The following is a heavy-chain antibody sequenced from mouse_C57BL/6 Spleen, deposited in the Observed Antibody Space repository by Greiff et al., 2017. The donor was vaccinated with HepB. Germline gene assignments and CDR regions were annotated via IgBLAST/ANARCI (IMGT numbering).Heavy chain of an antibody. D-gene: IGHD1-1*01. J-gene: IGHJ3*01. Sequence: EVQLQQSGAELVRPGASVKLSCTASGFNIKDDYMHWVKQRPEQGLEWIGWIDPENGDTEYASKFQGKATITADTSSNTAYLQLSSLTSEDTAVYYWTRAVVETWFAYWGQGTLVTVSA. CDR3: TRAVVETWFAY. CDR1: GFNIKDDY. CDR2: IDPENGDT. V-gene: IGHV14-4*01.